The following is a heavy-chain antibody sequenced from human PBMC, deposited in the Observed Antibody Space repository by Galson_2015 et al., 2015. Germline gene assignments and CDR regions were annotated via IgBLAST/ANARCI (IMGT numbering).Heavy chain of an antibody. D-gene: IGHD5-12*01. CDR2: INTNSGST. Sequence: SVKVSCKASGYTFTGYYMHWVRQAPGQGLEGMGRINTNSGSTNYAQKFQGRVTMTRDTSISTDYMELSRLRSDVTAVYYCMRGTSGYDWGYFDYWGQGTLVTVSS. CDR3: MRGTSGYDWGYFDY. V-gene: IGHV1-2*06. J-gene: IGHJ4*02. CDR1: GYTFTGYY.